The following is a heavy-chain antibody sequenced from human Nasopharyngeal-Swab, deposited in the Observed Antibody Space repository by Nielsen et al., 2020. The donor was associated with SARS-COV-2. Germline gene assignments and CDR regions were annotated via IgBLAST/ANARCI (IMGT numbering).Heavy chain of an antibody. CDR1: GFSLSGYA. Sequence: ETLSLTCAASGFSLSGYAMSWVRQAPGMGLEWVSGINAPGGTYYADSVKGRFHISKDNFQNTLYLQMDSLRVEDTATYYCAKDGDWNYRFWFSFWGQGTLVTVSS. D-gene: IGHD2-21*02. J-gene: IGHJ4*02. CDR3: AKDGDWNYRFWFSF. CDR2: INAPGGT. V-gene: IGHV3-23*01.